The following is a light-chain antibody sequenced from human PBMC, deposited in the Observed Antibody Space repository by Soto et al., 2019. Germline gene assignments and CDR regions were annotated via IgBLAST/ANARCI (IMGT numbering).Light chain of an antibody. V-gene: IGLV6-57*04. CDR2: EHN. CDR1: SGSIADHY. J-gene: IGLJ2*01. CDR3: QSYDSYTVI. Sequence: NFMLTQPHSVSESRGKTVTISCTRSSGSIADHYVQWYQQRPGSAPTTVIYEHNQRPSGVPDRFSGSTDGSSNSASLTISGLQTEDEADYYCQSYDSYTVIFGGGTKMTVL.